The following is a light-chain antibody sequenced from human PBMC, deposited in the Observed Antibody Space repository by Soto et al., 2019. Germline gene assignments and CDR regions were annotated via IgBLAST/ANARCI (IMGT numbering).Light chain of an antibody. V-gene: IGKV3-20*01. Sequence: EVVFTQYPSTLSFSPGERATLSCRASQTVSSRYLAWYQQKPGQAPRLLIYGASSRATGIPDRFSGSGSGTDFTLTISRLEPEDFAVYYCQQYGSSSTFGQGTRLEIK. J-gene: IGKJ5*01. CDR3: QQYGSSST. CDR2: GAS. CDR1: QTVSSRY.